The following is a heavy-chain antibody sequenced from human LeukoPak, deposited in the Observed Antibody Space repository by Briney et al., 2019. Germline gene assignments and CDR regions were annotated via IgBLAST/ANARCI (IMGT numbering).Heavy chain of an antibody. CDR1: GYTFTSYY. CDR2: INPSGGST. Sequence: ASVKVSCKASGYTFTSYYMHWVRQAPGQGLEWMGIINPSGGSTSYAQKFQGRVTMTRDTSTSTVYMELGSLRSEDTAVYYCARETIGHYYDSSGYERTFDYWGQGTLVTVSS. CDR3: ARETIGHYYDSSGYERTFDY. D-gene: IGHD3-22*01. V-gene: IGHV1-46*01. J-gene: IGHJ4*02.